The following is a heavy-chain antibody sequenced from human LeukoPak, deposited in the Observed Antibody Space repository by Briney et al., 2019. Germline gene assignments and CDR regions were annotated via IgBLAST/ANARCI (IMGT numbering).Heavy chain of an antibody. Sequence: PGGSLRLSCAASGFTFSGRYMGWVRQAPGKGLAWVSYISSSSHYTNYEASVRGRFIISRDNARDSVYLQMNSLRVEDTAIYYCVTETTEGAKDYWGQGTLVTVSS. CDR1: GFTFSGRY. J-gene: IGHJ4*02. V-gene: IGHV3-11*05. CDR3: VTETTEGAKDY. D-gene: IGHD1-14*01. CDR2: ISSSSHYT.